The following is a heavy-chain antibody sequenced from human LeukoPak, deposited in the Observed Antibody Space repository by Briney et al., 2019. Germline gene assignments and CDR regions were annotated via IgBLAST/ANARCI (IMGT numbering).Heavy chain of an antibody. CDR3: ASDRWQQLVYYYYYMVV. CDR1: GGSISSSSYY. D-gene: IGHD6-13*01. Sequence: SETLSLTCTVSGGSISSSSYYWGWIRQPPGKGLEWIGNIYYSGSTYYNPSLKSRVTISVDTSKNQFSLKLSSVTAADTAVYYCASDRWQQLVYYYYYMVVWGKGTTVTVSS. V-gene: IGHV4-39*07. J-gene: IGHJ6*03. CDR2: IYYSGST.